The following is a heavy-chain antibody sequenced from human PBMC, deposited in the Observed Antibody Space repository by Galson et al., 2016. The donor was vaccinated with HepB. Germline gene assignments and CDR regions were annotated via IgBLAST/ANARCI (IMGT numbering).Heavy chain of an antibody. CDR2: ISGDGGAT. CDR1: GFTFDDYA. CDR3: AKGDGGYYLVVDS. Sequence: SLRLSCAASGFTFDDYAMHWVRQVPGKGLEWVSLISGDGGATYYADSVKGRFTISRDNSKTSLYLQMNTLRTEDTALYYCAKGDGGYYLVVDSWGQGTLVTVSS. V-gene: IGHV3-43*02. J-gene: IGHJ4*02. D-gene: IGHD4-17*01.